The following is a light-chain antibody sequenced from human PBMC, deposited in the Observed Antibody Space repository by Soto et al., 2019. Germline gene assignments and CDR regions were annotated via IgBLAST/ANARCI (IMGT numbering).Light chain of an antibody. V-gene: IGLV1-51*02. CDR3: GTWDSSLGAGV. Sequence: QAVVTQPPSVSAAPGQKVTISCSGSSSNIGNNFVSWYQQFPGTAPKFLIYENNKRPSGIPDRFSGSKSGTSATLGITGLQTGDEADYYCGTWDSSLGAGVFGGGTKLTVL. J-gene: IGLJ3*02. CDR1: SSNIGNNF. CDR2: ENN.